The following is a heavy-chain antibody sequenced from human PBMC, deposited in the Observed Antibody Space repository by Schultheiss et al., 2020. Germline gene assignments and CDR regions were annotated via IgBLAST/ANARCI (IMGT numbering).Heavy chain of an antibody. J-gene: IGHJ3*02. CDR2: IYHSGST. CDR1: GYSISSGYY. D-gene: IGHD6-19*01. CDR3: ARVPHPVAGDDAFDI. V-gene: IGHV4-38-2*02. Sequence: SETLSLTCTVSGYSISSGYYWGWIRQPPGKGLEWIGSIYHSGSTYYNPSLKSRVTISVDTSKNQFSLKLSSVTAADTAVYYCARVPHPVAGDDAFDIWGQGTMVTVSS.